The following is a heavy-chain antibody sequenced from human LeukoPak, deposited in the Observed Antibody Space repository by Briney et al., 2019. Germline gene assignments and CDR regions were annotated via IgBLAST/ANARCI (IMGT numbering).Heavy chain of an antibody. CDR3: ASFVVVPAALQQYYSMDV. J-gene: IGHJ6*02. CDR2: ISSSSSYI. V-gene: IGHV3-21*01. CDR1: GFTFSSYS. Sequence: PGGSLRLSCAASGFTFSSYSMKWVRQAPGKGLEWVSSISSSSSYIYYADSVKGRFTISRDNAKNSLYLQMNSLRAEDTAVYYYASFVVVPAALQQYYSMDVWGQGTTVTVSS. D-gene: IGHD2-2*02.